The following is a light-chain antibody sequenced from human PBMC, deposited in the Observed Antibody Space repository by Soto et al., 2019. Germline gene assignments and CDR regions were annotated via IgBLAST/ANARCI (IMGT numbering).Light chain of an antibody. CDR2: GAS. V-gene: IGKV3-15*01. CDR3: QHYNNGPRYT. J-gene: IGKJ2*01. CDR1: QSVSSH. Sequence: EVVLTQSPATLSVSPGERATLSCRASQSVSSHLAWYQQKPGQAPRLLIYGASTRATGIPDRFSGSGSGTEFTLPISSLQSEDFEVYYCQHYNNGPRYTFGQGNKLEIK.